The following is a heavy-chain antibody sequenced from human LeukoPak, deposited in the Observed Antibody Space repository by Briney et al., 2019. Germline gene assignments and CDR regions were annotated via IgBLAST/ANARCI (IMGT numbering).Heavy chain of an antibody. Sequence: SGTLSLTCTVSGASITDYYWSWIRQPPAKGLEWIGYIYYTGSPNYNPSLKSRVTLLLDRSQNQFSLKLTSVTAADTAVYYCAYGGDAYKTGYWGQGTLVTVSS. D-gene: IGHD5-24*01. CDR2: IYYTGSP. J-gene: IGHJ4*02. V-gene: IGHV4-59*01. CDR3: AYGGDAYKTGY. CDR1: GASITDYY.